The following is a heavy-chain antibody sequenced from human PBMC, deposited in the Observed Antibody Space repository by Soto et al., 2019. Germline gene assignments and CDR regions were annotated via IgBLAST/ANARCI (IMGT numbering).Heavy chain of an antibody. D-gene: IGHD3-22*01. V-gene: IGHV4-30-4*01. Sequence: TSETLSLTCTVSGVSISSGDYYWSWIRQPPGKGLEWIGYIYYSGSTYYNPSLKSRVTISVDTSKNQFSLKLSSVTAADTAVYYCVRRPAGANYYDSSGYYKDCWGQGTLVTVSS. CDR2: IYYSGST. CDR3: VRRPAGANYYDSSGYYKDC. J-gene: IGHJ4*02. CDR1: GVSISSGDYY.